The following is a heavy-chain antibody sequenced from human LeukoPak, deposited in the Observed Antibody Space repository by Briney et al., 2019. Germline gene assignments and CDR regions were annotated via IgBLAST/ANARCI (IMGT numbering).Heavy chain of an antibody. Sequence: PSETLSLTCTVSGGSISSYYWSWIRQPPGKGLEWIGYIYYSGSTNYNPSLKSRVTMSVDTSKNQFSLKLSSVTAADTAVYYCARDGVYNWFDPWGQGTLVTVSS. CDR1: GGSISSYY. V-gene: IGHV4-59*12. CDR3: ARDGVYNWFDP. J-gene: IGHJ5*02. CDR2: IYYSGST.